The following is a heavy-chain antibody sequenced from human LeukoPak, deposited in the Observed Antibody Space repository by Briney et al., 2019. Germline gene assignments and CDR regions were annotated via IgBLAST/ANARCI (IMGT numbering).Heavy chain of an antibody. V-gene: IGHV3-9*01. CDR2: ISWNSGSI. CDR3: AKDSEEYSYGFDADY. Sequence: GGSLRLSCAASGFTFDDYAMHWVRQAPGKGLEWVSGISWNSGSIGYADSVKGRFTISRDNAKNSLYLQMNSLRAEDTALYYCAKDSEEYSYGFDADYWGQGTLVTVSS. J-gene: IGHJ4*02. D-gene: IGHD5-18*01. CDR1: GFTFDDYA.